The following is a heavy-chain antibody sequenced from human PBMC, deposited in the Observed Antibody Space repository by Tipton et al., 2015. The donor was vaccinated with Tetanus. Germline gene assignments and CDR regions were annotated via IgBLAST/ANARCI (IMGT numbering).Heavy chain of an antibody. CDR1: GGSISSYY. V-gene: IGHV4-59*01. CDR3: ARALVAAPGDYFDY. D-gene: IGHD2-15*01. Sequence: LRLSCTVSGGSISSYYWSWIRQPPGKGLEWIGYIYYSGSTNYNPSLKSRVTISVDTSKNQFSLKLSSVTAADTAVYYCARALVAAPGDYFDYWGQGTLVTVSS. J-gene: IGHJ4*02. CDR2: IYYSGST.